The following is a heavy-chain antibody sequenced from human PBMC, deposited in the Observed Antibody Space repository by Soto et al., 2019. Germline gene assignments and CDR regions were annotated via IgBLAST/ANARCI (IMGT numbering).Heavy chain of an antibody. CDR1: GYTFTSYA. J-gene: IGHJ6*02. Sequence: ASVKVSCKASGYTFTSYAMHWVRQAPGQRLEWMGWINAGNGNTKYSQKFQGRVTITRDTSASTAYMELSSLRSEDTAVYYCARSQELRVYYYYYGMAVWGQGTTVTVSS. CDR2: INAGNGNT. CDR3: ARSQELRVYYYYYGMAV. D-gene: IGHD1-7*01. V-gene: IGHV1-3*01.